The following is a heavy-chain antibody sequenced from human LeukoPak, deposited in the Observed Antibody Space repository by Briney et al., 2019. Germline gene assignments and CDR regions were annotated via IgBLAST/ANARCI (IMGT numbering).Heavy chain of an antibody. J-gene: IGHJ3*02. V-gene: IGHV1-69*05. Sequence: SVKVSCXASGGTFSIYAISWVRQAPRQGLEWMGRIIPIFGTANYAQKFQGRVTITTDESTSTAYMELSSLRSEDTAVYYCASRSSSWSYDAFDIWGQGTIVTVSS. CDR2: IIPIFGTA. CDR3: ASRSSSWSYDAFDI. CDR1: GGTFSIYA. D-gene: IGHD6-13*01.